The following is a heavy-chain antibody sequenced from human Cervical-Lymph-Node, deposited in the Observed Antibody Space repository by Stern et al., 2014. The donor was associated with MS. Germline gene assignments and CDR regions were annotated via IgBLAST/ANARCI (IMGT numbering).Heavy chain of an antibody. CDR1: GDSISSYTHY. V-gene: IGHV4-39*01. D-gene: IGHD2-8*02. J-gene: IGHJ4*02. CDR2: FYHSGPP. CDR3: AKHACTGAACPFDL. Sequence: QVQLVQSGPGLVKPSETLSLTCAVSGDSISSYTHYWAWIRQPPGKGLEWIGSFYHSGPPYYNPSLKSRVTISLNTPKNHCSLGLNSVTAADTAVYYCAKHACTGAACPFDLWGQGTLVTVSS.